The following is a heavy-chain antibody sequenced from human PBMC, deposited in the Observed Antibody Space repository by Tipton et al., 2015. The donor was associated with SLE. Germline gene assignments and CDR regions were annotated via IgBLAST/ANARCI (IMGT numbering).Heavy chain of an antibody. D-gene: IGHD3-10*01. CDR2: IYTSGST. J-gene: IGHJ3*02. CDR1: GGSISSGSYY. CDR3: ARGDTMVRGVPEI. Sequence: TLSLTCTVSGGSISSGSYYWSWIRQPAGKGLEWIGYIYTSGSTNYNPSLKSRVTISVDTSKNQFSLKLSSVTAADTAVYYCARGDTMVRGVPEIWGQETMVTVSS. V-gene: IGHV4-61*09.